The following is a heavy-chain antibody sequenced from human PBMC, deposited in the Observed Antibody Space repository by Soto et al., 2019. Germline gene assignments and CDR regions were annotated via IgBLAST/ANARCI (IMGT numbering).Heavy chain of an antibody. CDR3: AKDGNPIPYLTGYYRLGWFDP. CDR1: GFTFSSYA. Sequence: PGGSLRLSCAASGFTFSSYAMSWVRQTPGKGLEWVSAISGSGGSTCYADSVKGRFTISRDNSKNTLYLQMNSLRAEDTAVYYCAKDGNPIPYLTGYYRLGWFDPWGQGTLVTVS. CDR2: ISGSGGST. J-gene: IGHJ5*02. V-gene: IGHV3-23*01. D-gene: IGHD3-9*01.